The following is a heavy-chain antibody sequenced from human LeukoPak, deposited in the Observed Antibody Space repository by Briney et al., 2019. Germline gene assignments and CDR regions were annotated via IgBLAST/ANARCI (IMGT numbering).Heavy chain of an antibody. CDR1: GGSFSGYY. Sequence: SETLSLTCAVYGGSFSGYYWSWIRQPPGKGLEWIGYIYYSGSTYYNPSLKSRVTMSVDTSKNQFSLKLSSVTAVDTAVYYCARNLLGIAVAGSWGQGILVTVSS. D-gene: IGHD6-13*01. V-gene: IGHV4-34*10. J-gene: IGHJ5*02. CDR3: ARNLLGIAVAGS. CDR2: IYYSGST.